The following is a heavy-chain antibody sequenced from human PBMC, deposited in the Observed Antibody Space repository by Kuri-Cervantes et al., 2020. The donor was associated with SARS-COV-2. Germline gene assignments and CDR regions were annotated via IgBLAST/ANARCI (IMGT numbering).Heavy chain of an antibody. CDR1: GGSFSGYY. CDR2: INHSGST. V-gene: IGHV4-34*01. D-gene: IGHD2-8*02. CDR3: ARGEGIVLVVYALAFDI. Sequence: SETLSLTCAVYGGSFSGYYWSWIRQPPGKWLEWIGEINHSGSTNYNPSLKSRVTISVDTSKNQFSLKLSSVTAADTAVYYCARGEGIVLVVYALAFDIWGQGTMVTVSS. J-gene: IGHJ3*02.